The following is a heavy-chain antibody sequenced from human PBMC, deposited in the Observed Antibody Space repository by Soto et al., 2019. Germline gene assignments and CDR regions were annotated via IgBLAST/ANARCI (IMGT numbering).Heavy chain of an antibody. CDR3: ARKEYSNYYYYGMDV. J-gene: IGHJ6*02. Sequence: GGSLRLSCAASGFTFSDYYMSWIRQAPGKGLEWVLYISSSGSTIYYADSVKGRFTISRDNAKNSLYLQMNSLRAEDTAVYYCARKEYSNYYYYGMDVWGQGTTVTVSS. V-gene: IGHV3-11*01. CDR1: GFTFSDYY. CDR2: ISSSGSTI. D-gene: IGHD6-6*01.